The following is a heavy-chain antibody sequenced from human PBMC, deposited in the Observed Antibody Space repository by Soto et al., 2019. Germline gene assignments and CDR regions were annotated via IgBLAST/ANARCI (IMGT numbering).Heavy chain of an antibody. Sequence: ASVKVSCKASGYTFTIYYMHWVRQAPGQGLEWMGIINPSGGSTSYAQKFQGRVTMTRDTSTSTVYMELSSLRSEDTAVYYCARELNRYSSGWYGIDYWGQGTLVTVSS. D-gene: IGHD6-19*01. V-gene: IGHV1-46*01. CDR3: ARELNRYSSGWYGIDY. CDR1: GYTFTIYY. J-gene: IGHJ4*02. CDR2: INPSGGST.